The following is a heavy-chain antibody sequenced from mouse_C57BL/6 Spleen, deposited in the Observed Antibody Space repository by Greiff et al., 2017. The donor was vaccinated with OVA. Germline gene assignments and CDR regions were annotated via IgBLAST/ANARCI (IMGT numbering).Heavy chain of an antibody. CDR2: IDPSDSYT. D-gene: IGHD1-1*01. V-gene: IGHV1-69*01. Sequence: QVQLKQPGAELVMPGASVKLSCKASGYTFTSYWMHWVKQRPGQGLEWIGEIDPSDSYTNYNQKFKGKSTLTVDKSSSTAYMQLSSLTSEDSAVYYCARKGGSSRYFDVWGTGTTVTVSS. CDR3: ARKGGSSRYFDV. CDR1: GYTFTSYW. J-gene: IGHJ1*03.